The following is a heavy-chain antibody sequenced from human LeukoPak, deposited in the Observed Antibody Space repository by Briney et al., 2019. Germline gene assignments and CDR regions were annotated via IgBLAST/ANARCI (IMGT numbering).Heavy chain of an antibody. CDR2: INPNSGGT. V-gene: IGHV1-2*06. CDR1: GYTFTGYY. J-gene: IGHJ4*02. D-gene: IGHD4-23*01. Sequence: ASVKVSCKASGYTFTGYYMHWVRQAPGQGLEWMGRINPNSGGTNYAQKFQGRVTMTRDTSISTAYMELSRLRSDDTAVYYCARVFMAMVATPDRCFDYWGQGTLVTVSS. CDR3: ARVFMAMVATPDRCFDY.